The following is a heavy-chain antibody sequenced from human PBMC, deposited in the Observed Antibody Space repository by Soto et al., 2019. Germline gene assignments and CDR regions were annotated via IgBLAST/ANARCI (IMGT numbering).Heavy chain of an antibody. D-gene: IGHD3-22*01. CDR1: GGSISSGVYY. J-gene: IGHJ1*01. Sequence: LSLTCTVSGGSISSGVYYWSWIRQHPGKGLEWIGYIFYSGSTYYNPSLKSRVTISVDTSKNQFSLKLSSVTAADTAVYYCAIYDSSGSRGFQHWGQGTLVTVSS. CDR2: IFYSGST. V-gene: IGHV4-31*03. CDR3: AIYDSSGSRGFQH.